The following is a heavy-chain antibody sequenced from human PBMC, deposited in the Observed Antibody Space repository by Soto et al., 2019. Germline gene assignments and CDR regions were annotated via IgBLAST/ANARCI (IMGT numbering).Heavy chain of an antibody. CDR2: IKSKGDAGVI. CDR1: GFTFGDAW. J-gene: IGHJ4*02. CDR3: TTGSQNTYCRGGSCYFDY. Sequence: GGSLRLSCGASGFTFGDAWMNWVRQSPVTGLEWLGRIKSKGDAGVIDYGRPVKGRFTISRDDSKNMLYLQMNSLGTEDTGVYFCTTGSQNTYCRGGSCYFDYWGRGTQVTVSS. D-gene: IGHD2-15*01. V-gene: IGHV3-15*01.